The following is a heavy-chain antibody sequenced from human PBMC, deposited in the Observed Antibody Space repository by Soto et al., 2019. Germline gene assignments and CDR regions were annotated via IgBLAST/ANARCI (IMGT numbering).Heavy chain of an antibody. D-gene: IGHD6-6*01. J-gene: IGHJ4*02. CDR3: ADPPASF. V-gene: IGHV4-4*02. Sequence: SDTLSLTCSVSGSSMHGTNFCNLVRQPPGKGLEWIGEINHTGTTNYNPSLKSRVTISVDTSKNQFSLKLTSVTAADTAVYYCADPPASFWGQGLLVTVS. CDR2: INHTGTT. CDR1: GSSMHGTNF.